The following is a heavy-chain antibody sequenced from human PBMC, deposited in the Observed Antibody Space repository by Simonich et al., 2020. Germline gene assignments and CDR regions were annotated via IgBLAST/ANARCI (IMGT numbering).Heavy chain of an antibody. D-gene: IGHD6-19*01. Sequence: QVQLVQSGAEVKKPGASVKVSCKASGYSCTGYYMRWVRQAPGKGLGGKGRHNPNSSGTTYAQKFHGRVTMTRDTSISTAYMELSRLRSDDTAVYYCARELKGVPVGWGSQIDIWGQGTMVTVSS. V-gene: IGHV1-2*06. CDR3: ARELKGVPVGWGSQIDI. J-gene: IGHJ3*02. CDR1: GYSCTGYY. CDR2: HNPNSSGT.